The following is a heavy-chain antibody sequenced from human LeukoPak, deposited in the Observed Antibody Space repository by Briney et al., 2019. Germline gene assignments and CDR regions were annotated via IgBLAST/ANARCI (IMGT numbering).Heavy chain of an antibody. CDR2: IDHSGFA. J-gene: IGHJ4*02. CDR3: ARQARRGWGYFDY. Sequence: SETLSPTCSVYGESLSGYRWSWIRQPPGKGLEWIGEIDHSGFASYKPSLKSRVTISIDTSKNQFSLKLSSVTAAETAVYYCARQARRGWGYFDYWGQGSLVTVSS. CDR1: GESLSGYR. D-gene: IGHD6-19*01. V-gene: IGHV4-34*01.